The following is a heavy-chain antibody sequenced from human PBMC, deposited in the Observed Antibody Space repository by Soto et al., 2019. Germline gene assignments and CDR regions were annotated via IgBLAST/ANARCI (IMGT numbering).Heavy chain of an antibody. V-gene: IGHV3-7*01. CDR1: RFTFSTYW. J-gene: IGHJ6*03. CDR2: IRQDGSGK. D-gene: IGHD2-15*01. Sequence: PGESLRLSCAASRFTFSTYWMSWVRQAPGKGLEWVATIRQDGSGKHYVDSAKGRFTISRDNAENSLYLQMNSLRAEDTAVYYCARGCGSSSCPYYLDVWGKGTTVTVSS. CDR3: ARGCGSSSCPYYLDV.